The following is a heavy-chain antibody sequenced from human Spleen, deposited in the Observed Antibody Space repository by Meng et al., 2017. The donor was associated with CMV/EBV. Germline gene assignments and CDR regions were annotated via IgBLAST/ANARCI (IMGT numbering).Heavy chain of an antibody. J-gene: IGHJ3*02. CDR2: IYYSGST. V-gene: IGHV4-59*06. CDR1: GASIRTNF. CDR3: ARAQFLGRLLSGAGAFDI. D-gene: IGHD3-3*01. Sequence: SETLSLTCTVSGASIRTNFWSWIRQHPGKGLEWIGYIYYSGSTYCNPSLKSRVTISVDTSKNQFSLKLSSVTAADTAVSYCARAQFLGRLLSGAGAFDIWGQGTMVTVSS.